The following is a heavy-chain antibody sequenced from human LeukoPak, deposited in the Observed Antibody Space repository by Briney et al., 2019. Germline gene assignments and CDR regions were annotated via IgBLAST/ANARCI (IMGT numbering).Heavy chain of an antibody. CDR3: ARAHYDFWSGPGSYYYYYMDV. J-gene: IGHJ6*03. D-gene: IGHD3-3*01. CDR2: IYYSGST. Sequence: SETLSLTCTVSGGSISSYYWSWIRQPPGKGLEWMGYIYYSGSTNYNPSLKSRVTISVDTSKNQFSLKLSSVTAADTAVYYCARAHYDFWSGPGSYYYYYMDVWGKGTTVTASS. CDR1: GGSISSYY. V-gene: IGHV4-59*01.